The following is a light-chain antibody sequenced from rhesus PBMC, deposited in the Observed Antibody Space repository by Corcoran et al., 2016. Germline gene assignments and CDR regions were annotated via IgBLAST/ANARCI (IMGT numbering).Light chain of an antibody. CDR2: YSS. CDR3: QQHNSYPLT. J-gene: IGKJ4*01. CDR1: QGISNY. V-gene: IGKV1S14*01. Sequence: DIQMTQSPSSLSASVGDTVTITCRASQGISNYLAWYQQKPGKAPKPLIYYSSNLESGVPSRFRGSGSGTDFPLPISSLQPDVFATYYCQQHNSYPLTFGGGTKVEIK.